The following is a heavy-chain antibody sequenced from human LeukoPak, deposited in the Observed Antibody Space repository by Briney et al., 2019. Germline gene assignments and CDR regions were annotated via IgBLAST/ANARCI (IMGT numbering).Heavy chain of an antibody. Sequence: ASVKVSCKASGYTFTSYGISWVRQAPGQGLEWMGWISAYNGNTNYAQKLQGRVTMTTDTSTSAAYMELRSLRSDDTAVYYCARESPRDYYDSSGYVYWGQGTLVTVSS. D-gene: IGHD3-22*01. CDR1: GYTFTSYG. J-gene: IGHJ4*02. CDR3: ARESPRDYYDSSGYVY. V-gene: IGHV1-18*01. CDR2: ISAYNGNT.